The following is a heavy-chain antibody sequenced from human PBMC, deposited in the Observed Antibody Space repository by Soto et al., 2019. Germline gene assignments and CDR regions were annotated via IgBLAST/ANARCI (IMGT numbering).Heavy chain of an antibody. CDR3: ARGGLAARKGRWFDP. CDR2: IHYSGST. D-gene: IGHD6-6*01. V-gene: IGHV4-59*01. CDR1: GDSISSYY. J-gene: IGHJ5*02. Sequence: PETLSLTCTVSGDSISSYYWGWIRQPPGKGLEWIGYIHYSGSTNYNPSLKSRVTISVETPKNQFSLKVNSMTAADTAVYYCARGGLAARKGRWFDPWGQGTLVTVSS.